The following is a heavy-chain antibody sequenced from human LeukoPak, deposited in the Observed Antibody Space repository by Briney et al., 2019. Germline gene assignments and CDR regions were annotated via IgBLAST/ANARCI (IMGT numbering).Heavy chain of an antibody. CDR1: GYTFTSYG. D-gene: IGHD5-12*01. Sequence: ASVKVSCKASGYTFTSYGISWVRQAPGRGLEWMGWISAYNGNTNYAQKLQGRVTMTTDTSTSTAYMELRSLRSDDTAVYYCARDLSEYSGYDFPFDYWGQGTLVTVSS. J-gene: IGHJ4*02. CDR2: ISAYNGNT. CDR3: ARDLSEYSGYDFPFDY. V-gene: IGHV1-18*01.